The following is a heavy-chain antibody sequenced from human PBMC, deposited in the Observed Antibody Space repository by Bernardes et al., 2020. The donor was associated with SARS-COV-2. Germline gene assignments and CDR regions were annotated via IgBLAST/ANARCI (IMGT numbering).Heavy chain of an antibody. J-gene: IGHJ5*02. CDR1: GASISSSNYY. CDR2: MYSSGSS. V-gene: IGHV4-39*01. D-gene: IGHD4-17*01. CDR3: ATLDYGDPRYSWFDP. Sequence: SETLSLTCPVSGASISSSNYYWGWIRQPPWKGLDWIGSMYSSGSSYYNPSLQSRVRGSVDTSKNQFSLRVGSVTAADTAVYYCATLDYGDPRYSWFDPWGKGTMVTVSS.